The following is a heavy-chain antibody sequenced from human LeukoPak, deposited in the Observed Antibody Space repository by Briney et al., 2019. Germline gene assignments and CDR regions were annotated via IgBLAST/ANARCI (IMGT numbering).Heavy chain of an antibody. Sequence: GGSLRLSCAASGFTFSTYSMNWVRQAPGKGLEWVSSISSRSSYINYVDSVKGRFTISRDNAKNSLYLQMNSLRVEDTAIYYCARDQLPIAEARQYNWFDPWGRGTLVTVSS. V-gene: IGHV3-21*04. J-gene: IGHJ5*02. CDR3: ARDQLPIAEARQYNWFDP. CDR2: ISSRSSYI. CDR1: GFTFSTYS. D-gene: IGHD1-1*01.